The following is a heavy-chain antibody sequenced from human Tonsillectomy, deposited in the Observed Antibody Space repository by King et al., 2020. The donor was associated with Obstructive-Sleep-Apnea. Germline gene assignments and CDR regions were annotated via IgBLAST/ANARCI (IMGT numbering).Heavy chain of an antibody. CDR1: GGSINFYY. V-gene: IGHV4-59*08. J-gene: IGHJ5*02. CDR3: ARLDTAMITFDP. D-gene: IGHD5-18*01. CDR2: IYYSGST. Sequence: VQLQESGPGLVEPSETLSLTCTVSGGSINFYYWSWIRQPPGKGLECIGYIYYSGSTNSNPSLKSRVTLSVDTSKTQFSLKLTSVTAADTAGYYCARLDTAMITFDPWGQGTLVTVSS.